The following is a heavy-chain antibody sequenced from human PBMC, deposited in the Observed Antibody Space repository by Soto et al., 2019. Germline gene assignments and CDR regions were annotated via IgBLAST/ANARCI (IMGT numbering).Heavy chain of an antibody. CDR1: GGSFSGYY. D-gene: IGHD6-6*01. V-gene: IGHV4-34*01. CDR3: ARSPSIAARFDY. Sequence: SETLSLTCAVYGGSFSGYYWSWIRQPPGKGLEWIGEINHSGSTNYNPSLKSRVTISVDTSKNQFSLKLSSVTAADTAGYYCARSPSIAARFDYWGHGTLVTVSS. CDR2: INHSGST. J-gene: IGHJ4*01.